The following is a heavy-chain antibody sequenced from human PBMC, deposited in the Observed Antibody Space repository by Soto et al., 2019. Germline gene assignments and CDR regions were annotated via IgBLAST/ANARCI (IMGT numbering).Heavy chain of an antibody. Sequence: EVQLVETGGGLAHVGESLKISCVDSGSDFATSAMNWVRQAPGQGLEWIAEISYTGTTTHYSESVEGRFTLSRYRSKNTVFLQMNSLRVEDSAVYYCASPSAPAGPLDSWGQGTPVTVSS. CDR3: ASPSAPAGPLDS. V-gene: IGHV3-23*05. J-gene: IGHJ4*02. CDR2: ISYTGTTT. D-gene: IGHD6-6*01. CDR1: GSDFATSA.